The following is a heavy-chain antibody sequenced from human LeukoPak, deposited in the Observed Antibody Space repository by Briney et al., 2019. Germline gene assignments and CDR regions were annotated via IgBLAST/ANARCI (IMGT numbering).Heavy chain of an antibody. CDR2: ISGSGGST. D-gene: IGHD1-26*01. V-gene: IGHV3-23*01. CDR1: GFTFSSYA. J-gene: IGHJ4*02. CDR3: AKDVEASFDY. Sequence: GGSLRLSCAASGFTFSSYAMSWVRRAPGPGLEWVSAISGSGGSTYYADSVKGRFTISRDNSKNTLYLQMNSLRAEDTAVYYCAKDVEASFDYWGQGTLVTVSS.